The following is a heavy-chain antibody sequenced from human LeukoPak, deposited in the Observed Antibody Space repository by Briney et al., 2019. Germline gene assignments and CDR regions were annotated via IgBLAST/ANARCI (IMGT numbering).Heavy chain of an antibody. V-gene: IGHV3-30-3*01. CDR2: ISFDGSNK. CDR3: ARVRDDYTYFDC. J-gene: IGHJ4*02. Sequence: GGSLRLSCAASGFTFSSYVMHWVRQAPGEGLEWVAVISFDGSNKYYGDSLKGRFTISRDNAKSTLYLQMNSLRAEDTAVYYCARVRDDYTYFDCWGQGTLVTVSS. CDR1: GFTFSSYV. D-gene: IGHD4-11*01.